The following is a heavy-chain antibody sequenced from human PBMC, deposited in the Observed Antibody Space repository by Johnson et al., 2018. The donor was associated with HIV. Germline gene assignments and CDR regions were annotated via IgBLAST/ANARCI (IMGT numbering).Heavy chain of an antibody. Sequence: QVQLVESGGGVVQPGRSLRLSCAASGFTFSSYAMHWVRQAPGKGLEWVAVISYDGSNTYYADSVKGRFTISRDNPKTSLRLQMNSLGVEDTAVYFCAGGDDDGFWGQWTMVTVSS. J-gene: IGHJ3*01. V-gene: IGHV3-30*04. CDR1: GFTFSSYA. CDR2: ISYDGSNT. D-gene: IGHD5-12*01. CDR3: AGGDDDGF.